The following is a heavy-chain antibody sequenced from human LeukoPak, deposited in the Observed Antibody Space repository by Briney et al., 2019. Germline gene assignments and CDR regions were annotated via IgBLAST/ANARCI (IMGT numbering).Heavy chain of an antibody. CDR1: GGSVSSNY. D-gene: IGHD1-26*01. V-gene: IGHV3-53*01. Sequence: QASETLSLTCTVSGGSVSSNYMSWVRQAPGKGLEWVSVIYSGGSTYYADSVKGRFTISRDNSKNTLYLQMNSLRAEDTAVYYCASGASGWVDYWGQGTLVTVSS. CDR3: ASGASGWVDY. J-gene: IGHJ4*02. CDR2: IYSGGST.